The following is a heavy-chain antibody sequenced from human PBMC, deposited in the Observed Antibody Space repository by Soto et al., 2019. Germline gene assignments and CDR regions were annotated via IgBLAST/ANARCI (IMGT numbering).Heavy chain of an antibody. CDR2: IYPGDSDT. D-gene: IGHD5-12*01. J-gene: IGHJ3*02. CDR1: GYIFGTYW. CDR3: ARARVSTPRLEDPFDI. Sequence: PGESLKISCKSSGYIFGTYWIGWVRQMPGKGLEWMGLIYPGDSDTRYSPSFQGQVTISADKSISTAYLQWTSLKASDSAIYYCARARVSTPRLEDPFDIWGQGTVVTVSS. V-gene: IGHV5-51*01.